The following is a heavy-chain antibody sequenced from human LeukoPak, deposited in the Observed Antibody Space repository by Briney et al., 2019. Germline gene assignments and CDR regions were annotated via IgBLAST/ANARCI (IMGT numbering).Heavy chain of an antibody. D-gene: IGHD6-19*01. J-gene: IGHJ5*02. Sequence: SETLSLTCAVYGGSFSGYYWSWIRQPPGKGLEWIGEINHSGSTNYNPSLKSRVTISVDKSKNQFSLKLSSVTAADTAVYYCARDQRSGWAFNWFDPWGQGTLVTVSS. CDR2: INHSGST. V-gene: IGHV4-34*01. CDR1: GGSFSGYY. CDR3: ARDQRSGWAFNWFDP.